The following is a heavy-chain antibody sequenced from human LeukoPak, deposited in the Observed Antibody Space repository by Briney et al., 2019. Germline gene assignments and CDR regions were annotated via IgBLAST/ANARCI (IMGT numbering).Heavy chain of an antibody. CDR1: GGSVSSAGYY. Sequence: SQTLSLTCTVSGGSVSSAGYYWSWFRQHPGKGLEWIGYIYYSGSTYYNPSLKSRVTISVDTSKNQFSLKLSSVTAADTAVYYCARGHWHDYWGQGTLVTVSS. CDR3: ARGHWHDY. CDR2: IYYSGST. D-gene: IGHD1-1*01. V-gene: IGHV4-31*03. J-gene: IGHJ4*02.